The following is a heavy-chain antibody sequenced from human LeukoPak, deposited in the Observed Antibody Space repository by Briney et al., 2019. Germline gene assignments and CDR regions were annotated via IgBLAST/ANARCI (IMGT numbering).Heavy chain of an antibody. Sequence: GGSLRLSCAASGFTFSSYSMNWVRQAPGKGLEWVSSISSSSSYIYYADSVKGRFTISRDNAKNSLYLQMNGLRAEDTAVYYCARDTSEQYYYDSSNFDYWGQGTLVTVSS. J-gene: IGHJ4*02. D-gene: IGHD3-22*01. CDR3: ARDTSEQYYYDSSNFDY. V-gene: IGHV3-21*01. CDR2: ISSSSSYI. CDR1: GFTFSSYS.